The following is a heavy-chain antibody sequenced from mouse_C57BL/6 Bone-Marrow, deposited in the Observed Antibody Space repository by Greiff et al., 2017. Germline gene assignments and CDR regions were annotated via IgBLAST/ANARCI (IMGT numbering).Heavy chain of an antibody. D-gene: IGHD2-12*01. CDR2: IYPGGGYT. V-gene: IGHV1-63*01. J-gene: IGHJ2*01. CDR1: GYTFTNYW. CDR3: ARYRLNYFDD. Sequence: QVQLQQSGAELVRPGTSVKMSCKASGYTFTNYWIGWAKQRPGHGLEWIGDIYPGGGYTNYNEKFKGKATLTADKSSSTAYMQFSSLTSEDSAIYYYARYRLNYFDDWGQGTTLTVSS.